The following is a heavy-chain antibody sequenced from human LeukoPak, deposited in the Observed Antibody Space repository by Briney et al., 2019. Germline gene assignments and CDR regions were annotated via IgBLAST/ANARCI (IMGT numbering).Heavy chain of an antibody. V-gene: IGHV1-2*02. J-gene: IGHJ4*02. Sequence: ASVKVSCTASGYSFTTYYVHWVRQAHGQGHELMGYMRPASGDSNFAQKFQDRVTMTRDTSISTAYLELSRLTSDDTAVYYCSTGDKYFTTTTCADYWGQGTLVTVSS. CDR1: GYSFTTYY. CDR3: STGDKYFTTTTCADY. D-gene: IGHD2-2*01. CDR2: MRPASGDS.